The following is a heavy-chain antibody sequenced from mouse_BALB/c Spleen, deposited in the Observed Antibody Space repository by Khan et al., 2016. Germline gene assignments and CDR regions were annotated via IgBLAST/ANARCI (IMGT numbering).Heavy chain of an antibody. J-gene: IGHJ4*01. D-gene: IGHD2-3*01. CDR2: ILPGSGSK. CDR3: AKWLLGAMDY. CDR1: GYTFSSYW. V-gene: IGHV1-9*01. Sequence: VQLQESGAELMKPGASVKISCKATGYTFSSYWIEWIKQRPGHGLEWIGEILPGSGSKNYNEKFKGKATFTADTSSNTAYMQLSSLTSEDSAVYYCAKWLLGAMDYWGQGTSVTVSS.